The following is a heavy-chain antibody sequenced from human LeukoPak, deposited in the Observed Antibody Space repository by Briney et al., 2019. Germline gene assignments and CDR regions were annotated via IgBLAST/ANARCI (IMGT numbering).Heavy chain of an antibody. CDR1: GFTDSSNY. Sequence: GGSLRLSCAASGFTDSSNYMSWVRQAPGKGLEWVSVIYSGGSTYYADSVKGRFTISRDNSKNTLYLQMNSLRAEDTAVYYCASLGTGYSSGWATYYFDYWGQGTLVTVSS. V-gene: IGHV3-66*01. CDR2: IYSGGST. CDR3: ASLGTGYSSGWATYYFDY. J-gene: IGHJ4*02. D-gene: IGHD6-19*01.